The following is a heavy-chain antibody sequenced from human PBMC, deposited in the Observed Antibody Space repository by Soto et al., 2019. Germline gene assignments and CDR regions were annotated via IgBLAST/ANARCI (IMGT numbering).Heavy chain of an antibody. J-gene: IGHJ6*02. D-gene: IGHD2-8*02. V-gene: IGHV1-18*01. CDR3: ARAGGRNFYYGMDV. CDR2: ISAYNHIT. CDR1: GYTFTSYG. Sequence: QVQLVQSGAEVKKPGASAKVSCKASGYTFTSYGVSWVRQAPGQGLEWMGWISAYNHITKYAQKLQGRVTMTTDTSTSTVYMELRSLRSDDTAVYYCARAGGRNFYYGMDVWGQGTTVTVSS.